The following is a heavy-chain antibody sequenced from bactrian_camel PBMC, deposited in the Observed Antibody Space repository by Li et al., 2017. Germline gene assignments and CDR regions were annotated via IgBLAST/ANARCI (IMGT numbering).Heavy chain of an antibody. CDR3: AKGGGGGSLGREYDY. D-gene: IGHD5*01. Sequence: VQLVESGGGLVQPGGSLRLSCAASGSTFSSYTMAWVRQAPGKGLEWLSVINSGGGTAYYADSEKGRFTISRDNAKNTLYLQLNSLKTEETAMYYCAKGGGGGSLGREYDYWGQGTQVTVS. CDR2: INSGGGTA. J-gene: IGHJ4*01. V-gene: IGHV3S31*01. CDR1: GSTFSSYT.